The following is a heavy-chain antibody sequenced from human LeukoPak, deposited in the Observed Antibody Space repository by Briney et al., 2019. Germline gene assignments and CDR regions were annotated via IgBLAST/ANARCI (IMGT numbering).Heavy chain of an antibody. D-gene: IGHD3-22*01. CDR2: MYLSGTT. J-gene: IGHJ4*02. CDR3: AGLVGRYSSGLYYYYFDY. V-gene: IGHV4-4*02. Sequence: SETLSLTCTVSGDSINSLDLWSWVRQPPGKGLEWIGEMYLSGTTHSNPSVKSQVTISIDKSKNQFFLNLSSVTAADTAVYYCAGLVGRYSSGLYYYYFDYWGQGTLVTVSS. CDR1: GDSINSLDL.